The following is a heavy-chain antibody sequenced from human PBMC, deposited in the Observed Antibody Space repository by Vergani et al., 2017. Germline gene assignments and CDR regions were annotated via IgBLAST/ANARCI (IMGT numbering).Heavy chain of an antibody. CDR2: ISAYNGNT. CDR3: ALDQYSSGWYQSLAFDY. J-gene: IGHJ4*02. Sequence: QVQLVQSGAEVKKPGASVKVSCKASGYTFTSYGISWVRQAPGQGLEWMGWISAYNGNTNYAQKLQGRVTMTTDTSTSTAYMELRSLRSDDTAVYYCALDQYSSGWYQSLAFDYSGQGTLVTVSS. D-gene: IGHD6-19*01. V-gene: IGHV1-18*01. CDR1: GYTFTSYG.